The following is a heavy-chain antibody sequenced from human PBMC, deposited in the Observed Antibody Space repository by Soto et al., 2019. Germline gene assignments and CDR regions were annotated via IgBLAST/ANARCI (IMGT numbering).Heavy chain of an antibody. V-gene: IGHV5-51*01. CDR1: GYSFTSYW. CDR2: IYPGDSDT. CDR3: ARRYYYGSGSYYFSYYGMDV. Sequence: GESLKISCEGSGYSFTSYWIGWVRQMPGKGLEWMGIIYPGDSDTRYSPSFQGQVTISADKSISTAYLQWSSLKASDTAMYYCARRYYYGSGSYYFSYYGMDVWGQGTTVTVSS. D-gene: IGHD3-10*01. J-gene: IGHJ6*02.